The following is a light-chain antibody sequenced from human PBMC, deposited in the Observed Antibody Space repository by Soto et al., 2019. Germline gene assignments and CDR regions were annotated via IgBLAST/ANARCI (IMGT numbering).Light chain of an antibody. CDR3: QQSYTTLPLT. CDR2: GTS. CDR1: QSISNY. V-gene: IGKV1-39*01. J-gene: IGKJ4*01. Sequence: DIQMTQSPSSLSASVGDRVIISCRASQSISNYVNWFQHRPGKAPKLLIYGTSTLQTGVPSRFGGSRSWKEFTLVISRLQPEDFATYYCQQSYTTLPLTFGGGTKVEI.